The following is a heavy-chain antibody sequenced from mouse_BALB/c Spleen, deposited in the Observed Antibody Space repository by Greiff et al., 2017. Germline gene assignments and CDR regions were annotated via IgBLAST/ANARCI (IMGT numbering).Heavy chain of an antibody. Sequence: QVQLKESAAELARPGASVKMSCKASGYTFTSYTMHWVKQRPGQGLEWIGYINPSSGYTEYNQKFKDKTTLTADKSSSTAYMQLSSLTSEDSAVYYCARREPWLRRAMDYWGQGTSVTVSS. V-gene: IGHV1-4*02. CDR2: INPSSGYT. J-gene: IGHJ4*01. CDR3: ARREPWLRRAMDY. CDR1: GYTFTSYT. D-gene: IGHD2-2*01.